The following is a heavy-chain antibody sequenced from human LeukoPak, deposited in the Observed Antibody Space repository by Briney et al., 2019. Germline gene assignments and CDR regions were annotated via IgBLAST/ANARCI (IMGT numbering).Heavy chain of an antibody. Sequence: GASVKVSCKASGYTFTSYGISWVRQAPGQGLEWMGWISAYNGNANYAQNLQGRITMTTDTSTSTAYMELSRLRSDDTAVYYCARDRLRITMVRGVIGYWGQGTLVTVSS. J-gene: IGHJ4*02. V-gene: IGHV1-18*01. D-gene: IGHD3-10*01. CDR1: GYTFTSYG. CDR3: ARDRLRITMVRGVIGY. CDR2: ISAYNGNA.